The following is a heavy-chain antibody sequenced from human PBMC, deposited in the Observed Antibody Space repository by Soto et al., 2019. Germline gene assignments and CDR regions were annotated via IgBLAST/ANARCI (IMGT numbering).Heavy chain of an antibody. Sequence: EVQLVESGGGLVQPGGSLTVSWAASGFSFSTYWMNWVRQAPGKGLEGVANIKQDGSQKYYMHSVKGRFTIYRDNAKNSLYPQMSSLRGDDTTIYYCARPYCSGGNCYNWFDPWSQGTLVTVSS. D-gene: IGHD2-15*01. J-gene: IGHJ5*02. CDR3: ARPYCSGGNCYNWFDP. CDR2: IKQDGSQK. CDR1: GFSFSTYW. V-gene: IGHV3-7*03.